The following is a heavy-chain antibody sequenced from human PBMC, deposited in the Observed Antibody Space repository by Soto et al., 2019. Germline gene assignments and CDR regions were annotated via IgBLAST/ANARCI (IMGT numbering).Heavy chain of an antibody. Sequence: QVQLVQSGAEVKKPGDSLKVSSKAVGYSFSHYAMHWVRQAPGQRHEGMGWTNTGNGNTNYSEKLQDRVTITRDTSASTVYMELSSLRSEDTAIYYCARGGLSTAMVRVCQFWGQGTLVTVSS. CDR2: TNTGNGNT. D-gene: IGHD5-18*01. CDR1: GYSFSHYA. CDR3: ARGGLSTAMVRVCQF. V-gene: IGHV1-3*04. J-gene: IGHJ4*02.